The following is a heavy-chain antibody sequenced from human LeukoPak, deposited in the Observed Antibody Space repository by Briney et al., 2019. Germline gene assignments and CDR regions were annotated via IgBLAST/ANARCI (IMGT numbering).Heavy chain of an antibody. D-gene: IGHD3-3*01. CDR1: GFTFSSYS. J-gene: IGHJ4*02. V-gene: IGHV3-21*01. CDR2: ISSSSSYI. CDR3: AMTGRGTPYYDFWSGPTFNEGFDY. Sequence: PGGSLRLSCAASGFTFSSYSMSWVRQAPGKGLEWVSSISSSSSYIYYADSVKGRFTISRDNAKNSLYLQMNSLRAEDTAVYYCAMTGRGTPYYDFWSGPTFNEGFDYWGQGTLVTVSS.